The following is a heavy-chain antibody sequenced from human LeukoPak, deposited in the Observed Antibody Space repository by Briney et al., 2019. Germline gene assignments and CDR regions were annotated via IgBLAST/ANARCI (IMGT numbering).Heavy chain of an antibody. Sequence: GRSLRLSCAASGFTFSSYGMHWVRQAPGKGLEWVSGISWNSGSIGYADSVKGRFTISRDNAKNSLYLQMNSLRAEDTAVYYCARFAGDDSSGYYFDYWGQGTLVTVSS. D-gene: IGHD3-22*01. V-gene: IGHV3-9*01. CDR2: ISWNSGSI. J-gene: IGHJ4*02. CDR3: ARFAGDDSSGYYFDY. CDR1: GFTFSSYG.